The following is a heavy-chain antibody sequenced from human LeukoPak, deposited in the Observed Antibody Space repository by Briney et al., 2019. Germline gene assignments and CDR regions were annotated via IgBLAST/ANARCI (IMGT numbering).Heavy chain of an antibody. V-gene: IGHV4-38-2*02. J-gene: IGHJ3*02. CDR3: ARRMAAGGAFDI. Sequence: SETLSLTCTVSGYSISSGYYWGWIRQPPGKGLEWIGSIYHSGSTNYNPSLKSRVTISVDTSKNQFSLKLSSVTAADTAVYYCARRMAAGGAFDIWGQGTMVTVSS. CDR1: GYSISSGYY. CDR2: IYHSGST. D-gene: IGHD6-13*01.